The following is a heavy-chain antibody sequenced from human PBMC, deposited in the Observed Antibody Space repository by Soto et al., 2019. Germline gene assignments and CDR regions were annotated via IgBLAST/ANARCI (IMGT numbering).Heavy chain of an antibody. CDR2: MNPNTGNT. J-gene: IGHJ4*02. Sequence: QVQLVQSGAEVKKSGASVKVSCKASGYTFTSSDINWVRQATGQGLEWMGWMNPNTGNTGYTQRSQGRVTMTRNISITTAYMELSSLRSDDTAVYYCARGRIVGAAFDYWGQGTLVTVSS. CDR1: GYTFTSSD. D-gene: IGHD1-26*01. CDR3: ARGRIVGAAFDY. V-gene: IGHV1-8*01.